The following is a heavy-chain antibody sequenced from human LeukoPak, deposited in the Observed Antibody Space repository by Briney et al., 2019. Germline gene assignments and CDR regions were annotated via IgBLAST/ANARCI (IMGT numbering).Heavy chain of an antibody. D-gene: IGHD3-22*01. CDR1: GGTFSSYA. V-gene: IGHV1-69*13. CDR3: ASSPSTITMILYNWFDP. CDR2: SIPIFGTA. J-gene: IGHJ5*02. Sequence: SVKVSCKASGGTFSSYAISWVRQAPGQGLEWMGASIPIFGTANYAQKFQGRVTITADESTSTAYMELSSLRSEDTAVYYCASSPSTITMILYNWFDPWGQGTLVTVSS.